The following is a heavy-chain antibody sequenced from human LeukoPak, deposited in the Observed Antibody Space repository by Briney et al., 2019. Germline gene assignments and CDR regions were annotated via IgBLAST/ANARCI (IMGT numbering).Heavy chain of an antibody. CDR1: GGSISSSSYY. CDR3: ARELVDMATISLWGDNWFDP. D-gene: IGHD5-24*01. Sequence: SETLSLTCTVSGGSISSSSYYWGWIRQPPGKGLEWIGTIYYSGSTYYNPSLKSRVTISVDTSKNQFSLRLSSVTAADTAVYYCARELVDMATISLWGDNWFDPWGQGTLVTVSS. V-gene: IGHV4-39*07. CDR2: IYYSGST. J-gene: IGHJ5*02.